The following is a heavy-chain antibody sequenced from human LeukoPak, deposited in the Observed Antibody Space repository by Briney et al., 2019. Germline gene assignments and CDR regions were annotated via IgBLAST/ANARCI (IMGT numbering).Heavy chain of an antibody. CDR1: GFTFSRYW. Sequence: GGSLRLSCAASGFTFSRYWMHWVRQAPGKGPLWVSRINCDGSSTKYADTVEGRFVISRDNARNILYLQMNSLRAEDTAVYYCARDYDPDYYDSSGYSDYWGQGTRVTVSS. D-gene: IGHD3-22*01. J-gene: IGHJ4*01. CDR2: INCDGSST. CDR3: ARDYDPDYYDSSGYSDY. V-gene: IGHV3-74*03.